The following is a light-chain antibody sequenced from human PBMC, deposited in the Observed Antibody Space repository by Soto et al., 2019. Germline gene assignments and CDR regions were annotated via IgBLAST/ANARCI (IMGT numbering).Light chain of an antibody. Sequence: EIVMTQSPATLSVSPRERATLSCRASQRISSNLAWYQQKPGQAPRLLIYGASTRATGIPERFSGSGSGTEFTLTISSLQSEDFAVYYCQQYNNWPLTFGGGTKVEIK. V-gene: IGKV3-15*01. CDR1: QRISSN. J-gene: IGKJ4*01. CDR3: QQYNNWPLT. CDR2: GAS.